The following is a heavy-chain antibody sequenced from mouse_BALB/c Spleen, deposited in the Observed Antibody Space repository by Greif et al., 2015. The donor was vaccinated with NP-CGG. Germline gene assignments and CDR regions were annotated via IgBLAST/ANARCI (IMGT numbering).Heavy chain of an antibody. CDR3: ASPSSTVVKDYAMDY. CDR2: ISSGGST. V-gene: IGHV5-6-5*01. D-gene: IGHD1-1*01. Sequence: EVQLVESGGGLVKPGGSLKLSCAASGFTFSSYAMSWVRQTPEKRLEWVASISSGGSTYYPDSVKGRFTVSRDNARNILYLQMSSLRSEDTAMYYCASPSSTVVKDYAMDYWGQGTSVTVSS. J-gene: IGHJ4*01. CDR1: GFTFSSYA.